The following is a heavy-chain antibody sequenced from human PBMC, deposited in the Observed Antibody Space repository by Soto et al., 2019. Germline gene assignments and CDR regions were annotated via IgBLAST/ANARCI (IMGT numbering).Heavy chain of an antibody. CDR2: ISYDGSNK. CDR3: AREFRITEAGTVGYFYYYAMDV. D-gene: IGHD6-19*01. V-gene: IGHV3-30-3*01. CDR1: GLTLSSYA. Sequence: GGSLRLSCAASGLTLSSYALHWVRQAPGKGLEWVAVISYDGSNKYYADSVKGRFTISRDNSKNTLYVEMNSLRAEDTAVYYCAREFRITEAGTVGYFYYYAMDVWGQGTTVTVSS. J-gene: IGHJ6*02.